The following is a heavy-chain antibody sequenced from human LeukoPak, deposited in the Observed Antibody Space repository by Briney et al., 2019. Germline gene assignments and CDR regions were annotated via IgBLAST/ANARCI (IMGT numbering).Heavy chain of an antibody. CDR2: IRSKAYRGTT. Sequence: GGSLRLSCTASGCTFGDYAMSWVRQAPGKGLEWVGFIRSKAYRGTTEYAASVKGRFTISRDDSKSIAYLQMNSLKTEDTALYYCTRDLYGGYSYGIFDYWGQGTLVTVPS. J-gene: IGHJ4*02. V-gene: IGHV3-49*04. D-gene: IGHD5-18*01. CDR3: TRDLYGGYSYGIFDY. CDR1: GCTFGDYA.